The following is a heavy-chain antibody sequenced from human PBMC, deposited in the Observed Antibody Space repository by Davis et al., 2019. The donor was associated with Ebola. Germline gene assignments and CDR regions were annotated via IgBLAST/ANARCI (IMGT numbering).Heavy chain of an antibody. Sequence: ASVKVSCKASGYTFTSYGISWVRQAPGQGLEWMGWISAYNGNTNYAQKLQGRVNMTTDTSTSTAYLELRSLRSDDTAVYYCARGVDNYDYIWGRRSAFDIWGQGTMVTVSS. CDR1: GYTFTSYG. V-gene: IGHV1-18*01. CDR2: ISAYNGNT. J-gene: IGHJ3*02. D-gene: IGHD3-16*01. CDR3: ARGVDNYDYIWGRRSAFDI.